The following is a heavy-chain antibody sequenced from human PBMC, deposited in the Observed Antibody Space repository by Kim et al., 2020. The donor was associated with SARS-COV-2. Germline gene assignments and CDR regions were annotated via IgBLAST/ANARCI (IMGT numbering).Heavy chain of an antibody. Sequence: GGSLRLSCAASGFTFSSYAMSWVRQAPGKGLEWVSAISGSGGSTYYADSVKGRFTISRDNSKNTLYLQMNSLRAEDTAVYYCAKDIAWFGELLAFDYWGQGTLVTVSS. J-gene: IGHJ4*02. CDR3: AKDIAWFGELLAFDY. D-gene: IGHD3-10*01. CDR1: GFTFSSYA. CDR2: ISGSGGST. V-gene: IGHV3-23*01.